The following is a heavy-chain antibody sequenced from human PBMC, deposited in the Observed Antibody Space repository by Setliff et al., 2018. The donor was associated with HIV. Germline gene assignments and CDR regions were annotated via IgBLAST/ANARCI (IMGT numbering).Heavy chain of an antibody. CDR2: IYYSGST. J-gene: IGHJ3*02. CDR3: ARDRGYNFWSGYSNAFDI. CDR1: GGSIHNYY. D-gene: IGHD3-3*01. V-gene: IGHV4-59*12. Sequence: LSLTCTVSGGSIHNYYWSWIRQPPGKGLEWIGYIYYSGSTNYNPSLKSRVTISVHTSKNQFSLNLSSVSAADTAVYYCARDRGYNFWSGYSNAFDIWGQGTMVTVSS.